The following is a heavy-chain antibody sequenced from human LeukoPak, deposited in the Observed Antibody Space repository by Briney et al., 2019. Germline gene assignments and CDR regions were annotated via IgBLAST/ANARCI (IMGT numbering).Heavy chain of an antibody. CDR3: AKDPGIVPAHYFDY. CDR1: GFTFSSYA. V-gene: IGHV3-23*01. J-gene: IGHJ4*02. Sequence: GGSLRLSCAASGFTFSSYAMSWVRQAPGKGLEWVSAISGSGGSTYYADSVKGRFTVSRDNSKNTLSLQMNSLRAEDTAVYYCAKDPGIVPAHYFDYWGQGTLVTVSS. CDR2: ISGSGGST. D-gene: IGHD2-2*01.